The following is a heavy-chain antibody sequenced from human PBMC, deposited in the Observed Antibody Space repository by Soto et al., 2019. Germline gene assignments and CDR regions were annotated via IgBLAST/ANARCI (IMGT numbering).Heavy chain of an antibody. Sequence: SETLSLTCTVSGASITFGGYSWSWIRQTPGKGLEWIGYINHLETTFYNPSFESRLTLSIDRAKNQFSLKLHSMSAADRAVYFCARGGGSDSFDYWGQGILVIVSS. V-gene: IGHV4-30-2*01. D-gene: IGHD1-26*01. J-gene: IGHJ4*02. CDR1: GASITFGGYS. CDR3: ARGGGSDSFDY. CDR2: INHLETT.